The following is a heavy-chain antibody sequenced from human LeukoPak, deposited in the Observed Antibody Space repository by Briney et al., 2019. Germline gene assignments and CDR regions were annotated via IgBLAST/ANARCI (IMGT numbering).Heavy chain of an antibody. CDR3: ARGYCSRTSCEDFDY. V-gene: IGHV3-21*01. CDR1: GFTFSHYS. CDR2: ISASSSFI. D-gene: IGHD2-2*01. J-gene: IGHJ4*02. Sequence: GGSLRLSCAASGFTFSHYSMNWVRQAPGKGLEWVSSISASSSFIYYADSLKGRFTISRDNAKNSLYLQMNSLRAEDTAVFYCARGYCSRTSCEDFDYWDQGTLVTVSS.